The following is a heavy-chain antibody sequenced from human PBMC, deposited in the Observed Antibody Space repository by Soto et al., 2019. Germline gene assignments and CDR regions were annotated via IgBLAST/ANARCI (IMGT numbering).Heavy chain of an antibody. V-gene: IGHV3-23*01. J-gene: IGHJ5*02. CDR3: AKGGMDALLWFGELLSNNWFDP. Sequence: EVQLLESGGGLVQPGGSLTLSCAASGFTFSSYAMSWVRQAPGKGLEWVSAISGSGGSTYYADSVKGRFTISRDNSKNTLYLQMNSLRAEDTAVYYCAKGGMDALLWFGELLSNNWFDPWGQGTLVTVSS. D-gene: IGHD3-10*01. CDR2: ISGSGGST. CDR1: GFTFSSYA.